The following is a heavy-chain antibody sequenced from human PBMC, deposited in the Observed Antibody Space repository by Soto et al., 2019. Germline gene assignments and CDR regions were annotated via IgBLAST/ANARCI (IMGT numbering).Heavy chain of an antibody. V-gene: IGHV1-69*13. CDR3: ARGDLPEPHRSYLTDY. J-gene: IGHJ4*02. CDR2: IIPIFGTA. CDR1: GGTFSSYA. D-gene: IGHD1-26*01. Sequence: SAVKVSCKASGGTFSSYAISWVRQAPGQGLEWMGGIIPIFGTANYAQKFQGRVTITADESTSTAYMELSSLRSEDTAVYYCARGDLPEPHRSYLTDYCDQGTLVTVSS.